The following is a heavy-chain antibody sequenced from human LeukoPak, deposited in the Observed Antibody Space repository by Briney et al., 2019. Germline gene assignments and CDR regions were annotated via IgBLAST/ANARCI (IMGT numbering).Heavy chain of an antibody. D-gene: IGHD6-13*01. V-gene: IGHV3-11*04. Sequence: GGSLRLSCAASGFTFSDYYMTWIRQAPGKGLEWVSYITSTATTYYADSVKGRFTISRDNAKTSLYLQMNSLRGEDTAVYYCARDRGVYSRTLEDWGQGTLVTVSS. CDR1: GFTFSDYY. CDR3: ARDRGVYSRTLED. J-gene: IGHJ4*02. CDR2: ITSTATT.